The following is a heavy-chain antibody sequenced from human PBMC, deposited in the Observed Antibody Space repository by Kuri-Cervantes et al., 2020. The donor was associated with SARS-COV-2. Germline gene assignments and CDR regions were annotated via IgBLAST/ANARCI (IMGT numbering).Heavy chain of an antibody. CDR2: ISYDGSNK. V-gene: IGHV3-30*18. CDR3: AKDKTTRIASTGTSDY. D-gene: IGHD6-13*01. CDR1: GFTFSSYG. Sequence: GESLKISCAASGFTFSSYGMHWVRQPPGKGLEWVAVISYDGSNKYYADSVKGRFTISRDNSKNTLYLQLNSLRAEDTAMYYCAKDKTTRIASTGTSDYWGQGTLVTVSS. J-gene: IGHJ4*02.